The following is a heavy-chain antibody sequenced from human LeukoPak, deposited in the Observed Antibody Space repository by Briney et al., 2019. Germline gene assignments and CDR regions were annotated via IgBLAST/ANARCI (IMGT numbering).Heavy chain of an antibody. J-gene: IGHJ4*02. D-gene: IGHD6-19*01. CDR3: ARHSPSGWLDY. Sequence: PSETLSLTCTVSGGSISSYYWSWIRQPPGKGLEWIGSIYYSGSTYYNPSLKSRVTISVDTSKNQFSLKLSSVTAADTAVYYCARHSPSGWLDYWGQGTLVTVSS. CDR2: IYYSGST. CDR1: GGSISSYY. V-gene: IGHV4-39*01.